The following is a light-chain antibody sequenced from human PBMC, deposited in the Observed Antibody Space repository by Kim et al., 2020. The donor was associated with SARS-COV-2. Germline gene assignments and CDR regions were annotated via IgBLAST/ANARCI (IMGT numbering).Light chain of an antibody. V-gene: IGKV1-5*03. Sequence: DIQMTQSPSTLSASIGDRVTITCRASESMSGSLAWFQQKPGKAPNLLIYGASTLESGVPSRFSGSASGTEFTLTISSLQPDDFATYYCQQYNSFPWTFGQGTKVDIK. CDR1: ESMSGS. CDR3: QQYNSFPWT. J-gene: IGKJ1*01. CDR2: GAS.